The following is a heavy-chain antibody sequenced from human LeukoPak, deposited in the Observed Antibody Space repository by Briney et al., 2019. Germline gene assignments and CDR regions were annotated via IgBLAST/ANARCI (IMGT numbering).Heavy chain of an antibody. J-gene: IGHJ6*02. D-gene: IGHD3-22*01. CDR1: GFTFDDYA. Sequence: GGSLRLSCAASGFTFDDYAMHWVRQAPGKGLEWVSGISWNSGSIGYADSVKGRFTISRDNAKNSLYLQMNSLRAEDTALYYCAKAGNYYDSSGLYYGMDVWGQGTTVIVSS. CDR2: ISWNSGSI. CDR3: AKAGNYYDSSGLYYGMDV. V-gene: IGHV3-9*01.